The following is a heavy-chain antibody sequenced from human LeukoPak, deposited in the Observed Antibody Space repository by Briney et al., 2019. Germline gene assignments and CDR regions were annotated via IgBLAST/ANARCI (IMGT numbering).Heavy chain of an antibody. D-gene: IGHD3-10*01. CDR2: ISTSGST. J-gene: IGHJ6*03. V-gene: IGHV4-61*02. CDR3: ARDGETRGPIYYYYYMDV. CDR1: GGSFSSDYDY. Sequence: SETLSLTCTVSGGSFSSDYDYWSWTRQPAGKGLERIGRISTSGSTNYNPSLKSRVTISVDTSKNQFSLRLNSVTAADTAVYYCARDGETRGPIYYYYYMDVCGKGTTVTVSS.